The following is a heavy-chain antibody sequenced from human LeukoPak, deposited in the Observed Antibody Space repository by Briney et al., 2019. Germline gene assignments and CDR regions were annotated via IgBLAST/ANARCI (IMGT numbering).Heavy chain of an antibody. CDR2: VHYRGST. CDR1: GYSINTGYS. V-gene: IGHV4-38-2*01. CDR3: ARVARVARDLDYYYYYMDV. Sequence: SETLSLTCAVSGYSINTGYSWGWIRQPPGKGLEWSGRVHYRGSTYYNPSLKSRVTISLDTSKNQFSLNLNSVTAADTAVYFCARVARVARDLDYYYYYMDVWGQGTTVTVSS. J-gene: IGHJ6*03. D-gene: IGHD3-10*01.